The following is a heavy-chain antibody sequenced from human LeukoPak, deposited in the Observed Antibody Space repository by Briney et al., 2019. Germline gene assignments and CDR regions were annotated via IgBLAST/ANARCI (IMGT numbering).Heavy chain of an antibody. D-gene: IGHD6-6*01. V-gene: IGHV4-39*01. CDR2: IYYSGST. CDR1: GGSISSSSYY. CDR3: ARREYSSPSINFDY. J-gene: IGHJ4*02. Sequence: SETLSLTCTVSGGSISSSSYYWGWIRQPPGKGLEWIGSIYYSGSTYCNPTLKSRVTLSVDTSKNQFSLKQSSGTAADTAVYYCARREYSSPSINFDYCGQGTLVTVSS.